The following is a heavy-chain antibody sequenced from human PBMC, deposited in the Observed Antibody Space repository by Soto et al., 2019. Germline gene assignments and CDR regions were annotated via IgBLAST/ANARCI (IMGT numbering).Heavy chain of an antibody. V-gene: IGHV3-33*01. D-gene: IGHD6-13*01. CDR3: AREGSSWSGFDP. CDR1: GFTFSSYG. CDR2: IWYDGSNK. Sequence: GGSLRLSCAASGFTFSSYGMHWVRQAPGKGLEWVAVIWYDGSNKYYADSVKGRFTISRDNSKNTLYLQMNSLRAEDTAVYYCAREGSSWSGFDPWGQGTLVTVSS. J-gene: IGHJ5*02.